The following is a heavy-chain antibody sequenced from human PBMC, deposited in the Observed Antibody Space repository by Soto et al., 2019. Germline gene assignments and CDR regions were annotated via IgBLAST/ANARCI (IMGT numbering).Heavy chain of an antibody. CDR1: GYTFTNFG. CDR2: ISAFNGHT. V-gene: IGHV1-18*01. Sequence: QVQLVQSGTEVKKPGDSVKVSCKTSGYTFTNFGISWVRQAPGQGLEWMGWISAFNGHTHHAQKFQGRVTLTTDTSTTTAFLELSSLRSDDTAVYYCPREPPRATAGLNYFDPWGQGTLVSVSS. D-gene: IGHD6-13*01. J-gene: IGHJ5*02. CDR3: PREPPRATAGLNYFDP.